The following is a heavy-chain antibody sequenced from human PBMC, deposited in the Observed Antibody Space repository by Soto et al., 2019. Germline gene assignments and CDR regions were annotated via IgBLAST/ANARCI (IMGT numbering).Heavy chain of an antibody. CDR1: GDSISSYY. V-gene: IGHV4-34*01. CDR2: VNHGGST. Sequence: SETLSLTCTVSGDSISSYYWTWIRQPPGKGLEWIGEVNHGGSTHYNPSLKSRVSISVDTSKKQFSLNLTFVTAADTAVYYCAREGYSYDFDYWGQGTLVTVS. D-gene: IGHD5-18*01. CDR3: AREGYSYDFDY. J-gene: IGHJ4*02.